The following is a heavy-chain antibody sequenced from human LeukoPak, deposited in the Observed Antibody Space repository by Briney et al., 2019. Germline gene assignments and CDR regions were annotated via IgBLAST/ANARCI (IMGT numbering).Heavy chain of an antibody. Sequence: PGGALRLSFAASGFPFSSYSMNWVRQAPGKGLGWVSSISSSSSYIYYSDSVKGRFTISRDNPKNSLYLQMNSLRAEDTAVYYCARDLATVRGRGVGYWGQGTLVTVSS. CDR1: GFPFSSYS. CDR2: ISSSSSYI. V-gene: IGHV3-21*01. CDR3: ARDLATVRGRGVGY. D-gene: IGHD4-17*01. J-gene: IGHJ4*02.